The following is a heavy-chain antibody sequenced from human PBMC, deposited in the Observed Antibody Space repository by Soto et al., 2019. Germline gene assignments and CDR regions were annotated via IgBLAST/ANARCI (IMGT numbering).Heavy chain of an antibody. D-gene: IGHD2-2*01. V-gene: IGHV1-3*01. CDR2: INGGNGNT. CDR1: GNTVPNYA. CDR3: ALDCVSTSCYVGY. Sequence: GASVKVSCKASGNTVPNYAIHWVRQAPGQRLEWMGWINGGNGNTYYSEHFQGRVTFTRDTSAGTVYMQLSSLRFDDTAVYFCALDCVSTSCYVGYWGQGTLVTVSS. J-gene: IGHJ4*02.